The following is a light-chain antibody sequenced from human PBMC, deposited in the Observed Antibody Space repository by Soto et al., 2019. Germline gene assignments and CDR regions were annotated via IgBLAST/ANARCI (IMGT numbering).Light chain of an antibody. V-gene: IGKV3-20*01. CDR3: QHYTTSPFT. CDR2: GAS. Sequence: EIVLTQSPGTLSLSPGERATLYCRASQSVGSNYLAWYQQKPGQAPRVLIYGASSRATGIPDRFSGSGSGDDFTLTISRLEPDDFAVYYCQHYTTSPFTFGPGTKVDIK. CDR1: QSVGSNY. J-gene: IGKJ3*01.